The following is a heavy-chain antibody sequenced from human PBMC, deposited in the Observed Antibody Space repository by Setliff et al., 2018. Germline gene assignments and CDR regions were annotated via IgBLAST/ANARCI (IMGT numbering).Heavy chain of an antibody. D-gene: IGHD3-9*01. V-gene: IGHV1-69*13. CDR1: GGTFSSYA. CDR3: ARVGFYDILTGATNYYYGMDV. Sequence: EASVKVSCKASGGTFSSYAISWVRQAPGQGLEWMGGIIPIFGTANYAQKFQGRVTITADESTSTAYMELSSLRSEDTAVYYCARVGFYDILTGATNYYYGMDVWGQGTTVTVSS. CDR2: IIPIFGTA. J-gene: IGHJ6*02.